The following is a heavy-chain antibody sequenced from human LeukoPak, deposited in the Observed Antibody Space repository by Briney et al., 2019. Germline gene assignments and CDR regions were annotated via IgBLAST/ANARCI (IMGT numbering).Heavy chain of an antibody. CDR3: ARGQAVGATWLDRAYFQH. CDR2: IYHSGST. V-gene: IGHV4-38-2*01. J-gene: IGHJ1*01. CDR1: GYSISSGYY. Sequence: SETLSLTCAVSGYSISSGYYWGWIQQPPGKGLEWIGSIYHSGSTYYNPSLKSRVTISVDTSKNQFSLKLSSVTAADTAVYYCARGQAVGATWLDRAYFQHWGQGTLVTVSS. D-gene: IGHD1-26*01.